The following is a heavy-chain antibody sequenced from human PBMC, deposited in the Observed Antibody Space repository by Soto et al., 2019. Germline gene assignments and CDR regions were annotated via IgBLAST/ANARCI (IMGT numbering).Heavy chain of an antibody. CDR2: IKSKTDGGTT. Sequence: PGGSLGLSCAASGFTFSNAWMSWVRQAPGKGLEWVGRIKSKTDGGTTDYAAPVKGRFTISRDDSKNTLYLKMNSLKTEDTAVYYCTTVESITIFGVVNYYYGMDVWGQGTTGTVS. J-gene: IGHJ6*02. V-gene: IGHV3-15*01. D-gene: IGHD3-3*01. CDR1: GFTFSNAW. CDR3: TTVESITIFGVVNYYYGMDV.